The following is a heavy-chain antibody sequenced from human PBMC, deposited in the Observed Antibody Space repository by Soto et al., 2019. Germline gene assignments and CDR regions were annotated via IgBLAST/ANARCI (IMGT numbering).Heavy chain of an antibody. CDR2: IKSKTDGGTT. V-gene: IGHV3-15*01. J-gene: IGHJ4*02. Sequence: GGSLRLSCAASGFTFSNAWMSWVRQAPGKGLEWVGRIKSKTDGGTTDYAAPVKGRFTISRDDSKNTLYLQMNSLKTEDTAVYYCTTRPITGEPLSFDYWGQGTLVTVSS. CDR3: TTRPITGEPLSFDY. D-gene: IGHD1-20*01. CDR1: GFTFSNAW.